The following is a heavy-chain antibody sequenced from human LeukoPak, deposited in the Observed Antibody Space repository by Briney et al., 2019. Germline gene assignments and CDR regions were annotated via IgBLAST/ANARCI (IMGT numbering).Heavy chain of an antibody. D-gene: IGHD3-16*02. V-gene: IGHV3-7*03. CDR2: MRRDGNEI. CDR3: AKSPLFGYPNWFDP. Sequence: PGGSLRLSCSASGFTFSTYWMSWVRQAPGKGLEWVANMRRDGNEIYYLDSVRGRFTISRDNAKNSLYLQMNSLRAEDTAVYYCAKSPLFGYPNWFDPWGQGTLVTVSS. CDR1: GFTFSTYW. J-gene: IGHJ5*02.